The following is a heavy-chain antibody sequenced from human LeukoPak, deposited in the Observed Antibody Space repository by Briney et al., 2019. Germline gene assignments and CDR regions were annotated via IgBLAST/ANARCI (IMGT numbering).Heavy chain of an antibody. CDR1: GFTFNSYS. Sequence: PGGSLRLSCAASGFTFNSYSLSWVRQAPGKGLEWISYINHKSTTIYDADSVKGRFTISRDNAKNTLYLQMNSLRVEDTAVYYCARGRPHGNDYWGQGTLVTVSS. J-gene: IGHJ4*02. CDR2: INHKSTTI. CDR3: ARGRPHGNDY. D-gene: IGHD4-23*01. V-gene: IGHV3-48*04.